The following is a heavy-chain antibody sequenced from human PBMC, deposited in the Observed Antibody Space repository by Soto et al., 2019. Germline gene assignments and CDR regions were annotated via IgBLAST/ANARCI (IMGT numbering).Heavy chain of an antibody. CDR2: INAGNGNT. CDR1: GYTFTSYA. V-gene: IGHV1-3*01. J-gene: IGHJ6*02. Sequence: AASVKVSCKASGYTFTSYAMHWLRQAPGQRLEWMGWINAGNGNTKYSQQFQGRVTITRDTSASTAYMELSSPRSEDTAVYYCARGGYYYYGMDVWGQGTTVTVSS. CDR3: ARGGYYYYGMDV.